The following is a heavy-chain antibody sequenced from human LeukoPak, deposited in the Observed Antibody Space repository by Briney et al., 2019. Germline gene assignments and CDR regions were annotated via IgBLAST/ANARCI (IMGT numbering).Heavy chain of an antibody. CDR1: GFIISNYT. CDR3: ARIFDSMIRGVLLSLDS. Sequence: GGSLRLSCAASGFIISNYTMNWVRQAPGKGLEWVASISSGISYIYYADSMKGRFTISRDNAKNSLYLQMNSLRAEDTAVYYCARIFDSMIRGVLLSLDSWGQGTLVTVSS. D-gene: IGHD3-10*01. CDR2: ISSGISYI. J-gene: IGHJ5*01. V-gene: IGHV3-21*01.